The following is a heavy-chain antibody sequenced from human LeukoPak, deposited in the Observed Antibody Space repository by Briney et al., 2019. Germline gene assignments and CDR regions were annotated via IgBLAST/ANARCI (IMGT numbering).Heavy chain of an antibody. D-gene: IGHD2/OR15-2a*01. CDR1: GDSISSYY. V-gene: IGHV4-59*01. J-gene: IGHJ5*02. Sequence: SETLSLTCTVSGDSISSYYWSWIRQPPGKGLESIGHIYYNGYTNYNPSLRGRVTISVDTSKNQFSLKLSSVTAADTAVYYCARLFYGSKVDPWGQGTLVTVSS. CDR3: ARLFYGSKVDP. CDR2: IYYNGYT.